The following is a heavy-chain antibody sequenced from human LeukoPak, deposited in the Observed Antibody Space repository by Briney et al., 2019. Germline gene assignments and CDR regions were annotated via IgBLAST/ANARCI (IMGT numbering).Heavy chain of an antibody. CDR3: ARDRSDNWGLFDY. J-gene: IGHJ4*02. V-gene: IGHV4-39*07. CDR1: GGPISSSPYY. CDR2: IYYSGNT. Sequence: PSETLSLTCAASGGPISSSPYYWGWLRQPPGMGLEWIGSIYYSGNTYHNPSLKSRVTISVDTSKNQFSLKLSSLTAADTAVYYGARDRSDNWGLFDYWGQGTLVTVSS. D-gene: IGHD1-1*01.